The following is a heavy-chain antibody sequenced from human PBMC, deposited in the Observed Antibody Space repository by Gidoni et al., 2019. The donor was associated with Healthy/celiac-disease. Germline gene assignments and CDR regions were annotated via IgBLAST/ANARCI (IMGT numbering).Heavy chain of an antibody. J-gene: IGHJ5*02. V-gene: IGHV4-59*01. CDR2: IYYSGST. D-gene: IGHD2-8*01. CDR3: ARVEGYCTNGVCYTSGWFDP. CDR1: GGSISSYF. Sequence: QVQLPESAPGLVKPSETLSLTFPVSGGSISSYFWIWIRQPPGKGLEWIGYIYYSGSTNYNPSLKSRVTISVDTSKNQGSLKLSSVTAADTAVYYCARVEGYCTNGVCYTSGWFDPWGQGTLVTVSS.